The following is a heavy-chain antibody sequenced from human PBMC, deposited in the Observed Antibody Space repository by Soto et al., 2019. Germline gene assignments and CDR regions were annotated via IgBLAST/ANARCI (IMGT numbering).Heavy chain of an antibody. CDR3: ARGGDYYYDSSGXSDY. CDR2: IWYDGSNK. V-gene: IGHV3-33*01. CDR1: GFTFSSYG. D-gene: IGHD3-22*01. Sequence: GGSLRLACAASGFTFSSYGMHWVRQAPGKGLEWVAVIWYDGSNKYYADSVKGRFTISRDNSKNTLYLQMNSLRAEDTAVYYCARGGDYYYDSSGXSDYWAQRTLVTVSS. J-gene: IGHJ4*02.